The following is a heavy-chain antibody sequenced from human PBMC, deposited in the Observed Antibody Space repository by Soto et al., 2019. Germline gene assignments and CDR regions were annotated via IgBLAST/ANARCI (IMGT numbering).Heavy chain of an antibody. CDR2: INHSGST. CDR1: GGSFSGYY. V-gene: IGHV4-34*01. CDR3: ARDSFERGPADY. J-gene: IGHJ4*02. Sequence: SETLSLTCAVYGGSFSGYYWSWIRQPPGRGLEWIGEINHSGSTNYNPSLKSRVTISVDTSKNQFSLKLSSVTAADTAVYYCARDSFERGPADYWGQGTLVTVSS. D-gene: IGHD5-18*01.